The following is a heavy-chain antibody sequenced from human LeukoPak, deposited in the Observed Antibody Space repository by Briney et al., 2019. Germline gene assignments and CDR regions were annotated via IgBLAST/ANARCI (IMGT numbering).Heavy chain of an antibody. J-gene: IGHJ6*02. CDR2: INPSSGGT. V-gene: IGHV1-2*02. D-gene: IGHD4-23*01. CDR3: ARDVTTVVTPVYYFYAMDV. CDR1: GYTFTDFY. Sequence: ASVKVSCKASGYTFTDFYLHWVRQAPGQGLEWVGWINPSSGGTNYTQKFQGRVTMTRDASFSTAYMELSRLRSDDTAIYYCARDVTTVVTPVYYFYAMDVWGQGATVAVSS.